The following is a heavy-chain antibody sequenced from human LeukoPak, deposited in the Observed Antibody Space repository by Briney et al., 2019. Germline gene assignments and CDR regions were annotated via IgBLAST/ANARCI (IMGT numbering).Heavy chain of an antibody. CDR1: VGSFSGYY. J-gene: IGHJ4*02. CDR2: INHSGGS. Sequence: SQTLSLTCALYVGSFSGYYWSCIRQTPGKGLEWIWEINHSGGSNYTLSLKSRVTISVDTSKNQFSLKLRSVTAADTAVYYCARTTWIQLWSPRQAYDYWGQGTLVTVSS. CDR3: ARTTWIQLWSPRQAYDY. V-gene: IGHV4-34*01. D-gene: IGHD5-18*01.